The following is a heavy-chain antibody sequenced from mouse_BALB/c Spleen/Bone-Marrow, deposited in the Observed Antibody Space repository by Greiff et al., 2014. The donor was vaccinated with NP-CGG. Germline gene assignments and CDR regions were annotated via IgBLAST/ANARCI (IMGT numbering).Heavy chain of an antibody. CDR2: IHYSGGT. Sequence: VQLQQSVPALVKPSQSLSLTCTVSGYSITSGYSCHWIRQFPGNTLEWMGYIHYSGGTNYNPSLKSRISITRDTSKNQFFLQLNSVTTEDTATYYCARWNGYYAMAYCGQGPSVTVS. CDR3: ARWNGYYAMAY. CDR1: GYSITSGYS. V-gene: IGHV3-1*02. D-gene: IGHD1-2*01. J-gene: IGHJ4*01.